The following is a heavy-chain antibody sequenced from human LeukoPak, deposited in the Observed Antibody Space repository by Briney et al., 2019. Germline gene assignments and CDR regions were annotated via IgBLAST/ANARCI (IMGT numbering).Heavy chain of an antibody. Sequence: ASVKVSCKASGYTFTGYYMHWVRQAPGQGLEWMGWINPNSGGTNYAQKFQGRVTMTRDTSISTAYMELSRLRSGDTAVYYCARSTRIQLWLPGAYYFDYWGQGTLVTVSS. D-gene: IGHD5-18*01. J-gene: IGHJ4*02. CDR2: INPNSGGT. CDR3: ARSTRIQLWLPGAYYFDY. V-gene: IGHV1-2*02. CDR1: GYTFTGYY.